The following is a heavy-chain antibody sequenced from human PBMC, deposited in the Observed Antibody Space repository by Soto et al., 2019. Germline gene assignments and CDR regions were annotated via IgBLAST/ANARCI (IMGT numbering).Heavy chain of an antibody. Sequence: PGGSLRLSCAASGFTFSDYYMSWIRQAPGKGLEWVSYISSSGSTIYYADSVKGRFTISRDNAKNSLYLQMNSLRAEDTAVYYCARDFSLSGWHHLDTFDYWGQGTLVTVSS. V-gene: IGHV3-11*01. D-gene: IGHD6-19*01. CDR1: GFTFSDYY. J-gene: IGHJ4*02. CDR2: ISSSGSTI. CDR3: ARDFSLSGWHHLDTFDY.